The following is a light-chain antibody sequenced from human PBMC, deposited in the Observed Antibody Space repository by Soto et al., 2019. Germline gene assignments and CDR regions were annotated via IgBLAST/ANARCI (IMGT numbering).Light chain of an antibody. CDR1: NIGSES. Sequence: SYELIQPPSVSLAPGKTARITCEGDNIGSESVHWYQQRPGQAPVLVIYYDSDRPAGIPERLSGSKSGNTATLTIARVDAGDEADYYCQVWDTATNHPVFGTGTQLTVL. CDR2: YDS. J-gene: IGLJ1*01. V-gene: IGLV3-21*04. CDR3: QVWDTATNHPV.